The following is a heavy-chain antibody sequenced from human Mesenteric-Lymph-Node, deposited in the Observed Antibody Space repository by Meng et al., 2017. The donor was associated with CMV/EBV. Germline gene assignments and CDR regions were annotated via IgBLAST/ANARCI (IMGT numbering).Heavy chain of an antibody. CDR1: GFTFSNYA. D-gene: IGHD3-3*01. J-gene: IGHJ6*02. Sequence: GESLKISCAASGFTFSNYAIHWVRQAPGKGLEWVAVISDDGSNKYYADSVKGRFTISRDNAKNTLYLQMNSLRAEDTAVYYCARDRRTYYDFWSGYFPEYYYYGMDVWGQGTTVTVSS. V-gene: IGHV3-30*04. CDR3: ARDRRTYYDFWSGYFPEYYYYGMDV. CDR2: ISDDGSNK.